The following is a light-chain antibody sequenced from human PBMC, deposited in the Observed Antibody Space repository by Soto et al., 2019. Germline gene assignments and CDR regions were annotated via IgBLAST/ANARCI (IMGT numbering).Light chain of an antibody. CDR2: GAT. Sequence: VEMTQSPVTLSVSPGERAILSCRASQSVSSHLAWHQQKPGQAPRLLIHGATTRATDIPTRFSGSGSGTEFTLTISSLQPEDFPVYYCQQYDNWPYTFGQGTKLEIK. J-gene: IGKJ2*01. CDR1: QSVSSH. V-gene: IGKV3-15*01. CDR3: QQYDNWPYT.